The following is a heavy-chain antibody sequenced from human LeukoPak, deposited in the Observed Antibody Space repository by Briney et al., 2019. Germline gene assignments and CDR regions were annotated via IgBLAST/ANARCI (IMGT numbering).Heavy chain of an antibody. J-gene: IGHJ6*02. V-gene: IGHV1-58*02. CDR1: GFTFTSSA. Sequence: GASVKVSCRASGFTFTSSAMQWVRQARGQRLEWIGWIVVGSGNTNYAQKFQERVTITRDMSTSTAYMELSSLRSEDTAVYYCAAPRTTDYGDYGPPPPYYYYGMDVWGQGTTVTVSS. CDR2: IVVGSGNT. CDR3: AAPRTTDYGDYGPPPPYYYYGMDV. D-gene: IGHD4-17*01.